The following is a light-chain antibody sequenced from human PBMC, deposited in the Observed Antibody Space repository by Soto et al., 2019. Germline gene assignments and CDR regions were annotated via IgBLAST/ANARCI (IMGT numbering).Light chain of an antibody. J-gene: IGLJ3*02. Sequence: QSVLTQPPSASGTPGQRVTISCSGSSSNIGSNYVYWYQQLPGTAPKLLIYRNNQRPSGVPDRFSGSKSGTSASLAISGLRSEDEADHYCAAWDDSLSARAFGGGTKLTVL. CDR1: SSNIGSNY. CDR2: RNN. V-gene: IGLV1-47*01. CDR3: AAWDDSLSARA.